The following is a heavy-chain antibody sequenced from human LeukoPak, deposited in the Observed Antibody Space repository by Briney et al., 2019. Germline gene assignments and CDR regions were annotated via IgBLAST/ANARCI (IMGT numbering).Heavy chain of an antibody. V-gene: IGHV1-2*06. Sequence: PGASVKVSCKASGYTFTGYYMHWVRQAPGQGLEWMGRINPNSGGTNYAQKFQGRVTMTRDTSISTAYMELSRLRSDDTAVYYCARGEYSSSTLGYYMDVWGKGTTVTVSS. CDR3: ARGEYSSSTLGYYMDV. CDR1: GYTFTGYY. D-gene: IGHD6-6*01. CDR2: INPNSGGT. J-gene: IGHJ6*03.